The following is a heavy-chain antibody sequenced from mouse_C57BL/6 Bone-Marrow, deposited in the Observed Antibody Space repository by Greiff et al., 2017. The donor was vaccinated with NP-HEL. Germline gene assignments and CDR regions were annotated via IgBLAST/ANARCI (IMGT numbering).Heavy chain of an antibody. CDR2: IYPGSGNT. V-gene: IGHV1-76*01. Sequence: VQLQQSGAELVRPGASVKLSCKASGYTFTDYYINWVKQRPGQGLEWIARIYPGSGNTYYNEKFKGKATLTAEKSSSTAYMQLSSLTSEDSAVYFCARWGSSLFDYWGQGTTLTVSS. J-gene: IGHJ2*01. CDR1: GYTFTDYY. D-gene: IGHD1-1*01. CDR3: ARWGSSLFDY.